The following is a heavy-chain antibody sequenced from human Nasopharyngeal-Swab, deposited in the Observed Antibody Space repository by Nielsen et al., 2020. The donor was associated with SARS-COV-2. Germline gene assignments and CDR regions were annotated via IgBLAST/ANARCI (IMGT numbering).Heavy chain of an antibody. D-gene: IGHD3-10*01. CDR2: INPRSGTT. J-gene: IGHJ5*02. V-gene: IGHV1-46*01. CDR1: GYTFTSYY. CDR3: ARVSDPGSYFWFDP. Sequence: ASVKVSCKASGYTFTSYYIHWVRQAPGQGLEWMGLINPRSGTTTYAQKFQGRVTLTRDTSTNTLYMELSSLRSEDTAVYYCARVSDPGSYFWFDPWGQGTLVTVSS.